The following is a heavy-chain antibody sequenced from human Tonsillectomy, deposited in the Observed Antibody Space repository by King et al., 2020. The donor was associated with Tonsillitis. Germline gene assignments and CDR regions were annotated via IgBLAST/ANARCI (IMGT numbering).Heavy chain of an antibody. V-gene: IGHV3-30*09. CDR2: MSYVGRNE. J-gene: IGHJ3*02. CDR3: AREFEETRGVYAFDI. Sequence: VQLVESGGGVVQPGRSLRLSCAASGFTFGSYAMHWVRLAPGKGLECLASMSYVGRNEYYADSVKGRFAISRDNSKNMLYLQMNSLRAEDTAVYYCAREFEETRGVYAFDIWGQGTMVTVSS. CDR1: GFTFGSYA. D-gene: IGHD1-14*01.